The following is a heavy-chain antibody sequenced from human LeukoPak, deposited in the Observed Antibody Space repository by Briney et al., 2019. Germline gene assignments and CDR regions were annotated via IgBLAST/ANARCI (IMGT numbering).Heavy chain of an antibody. CDR3: AKDGRFSGSPYFYYMDV. CDR1: GFTFGDYP. D-gene: IGHD1-26*01. CDR2: INWNGGSI. V-gene: IGHV3-9*01. J-gene: IGHJ6*03. Sequence: GRSLRLSCVASGFTFGDYPMHWVRQVPGKGLEWVSGINWNGGSIGYADSVKGRFTISRDNAKNSLYLQMNSLRAEDTALYYCAKDGRFSGSPYFYYMDVWGKGTTITAS.